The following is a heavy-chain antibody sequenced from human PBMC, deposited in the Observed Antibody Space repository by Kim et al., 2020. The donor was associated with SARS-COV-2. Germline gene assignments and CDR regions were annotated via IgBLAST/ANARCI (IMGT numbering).Heavy chain of an antibody. J-gene: IGHJ4*02. V-gene: IGHV1-2*06. Sequence: ASVKVSCKASGYNFIAYYIHWVRQAPGQGLEWMGRVNAANGVPSYPQKFQGRVTMTTDTSITTAYLELSSLTPDDTATYFCARRGGEVGYFDYWGQGTPVTVSS. CDR2: VNAANGVP. CDR1: GYNFIAYY. CDR3: ARRGGEVGYFDY. D-gene: IGHD3-16*01.